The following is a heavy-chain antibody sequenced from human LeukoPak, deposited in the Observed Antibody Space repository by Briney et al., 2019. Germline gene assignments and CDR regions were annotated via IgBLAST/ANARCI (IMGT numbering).Heavy chain of an antibody. CDR2: ISSSSSYI. D-gene: IGHD5-12*01. V-gene: IGHV3-21*01. CDR1: GFTFSSYS. J-gene: IGHJ6*03. Sequence: GGSLRLSCAASGFTFSSYSMNWVRQAPGKGLEWVSSISSSSSYIYYADSVKGRFTISRDNAKNSLYLQMNSLRAEDTAVYYCARNDVDIVATVSYYYYYMDVWGKGTTVTVSS. CDR3: ARNDVDIVATVSYYYYYMDV.